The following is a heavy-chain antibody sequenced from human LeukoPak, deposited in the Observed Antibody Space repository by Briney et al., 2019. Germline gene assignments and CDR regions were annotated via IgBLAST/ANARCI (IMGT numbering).Heavy chain of an antibody. CDR1: GGSISSGGYY. J-gene: IGHJ6*03. Sequence: SETLSLTCTVSGGSISSGGYYWSWIRQPPGKGLEWIGYIYHSGSTYYNPSLKSRVTISVDRSKNQFSLKLSSVTAADTAVYYCARTNRPGYCSSTSCLYYYYYMDVWGKGTTVTVSS. D-gene: IGHD2-2*01. V-gene: IGHV4-30-2*01. CDR2: IYHSGST. CDR3: ARTNRPGYCSSTSCLYYYYYMDV.